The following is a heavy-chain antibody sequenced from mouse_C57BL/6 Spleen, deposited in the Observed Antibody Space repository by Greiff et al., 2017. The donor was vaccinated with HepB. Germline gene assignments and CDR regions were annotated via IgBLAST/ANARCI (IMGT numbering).Heavy chain of an antibody. CDR3: ARGLRAMDY. Sequence: EVMLVESGGGLVKPGGSLKLSCAASGSTFSDYGMHWVRQAPEKGLEWVAYISSGSSTIYYADTVKGRFTISRDNAKNTLFLQMTSLRSEDTAMYYCARGLRAMDYWGQGTSVTVSS. CDR2: ISSGSSTI. J-gene: IGHJ4*01. D-gene: IGHD1-1*01. CDR1: GSTFSDYG. V-gene: IGHV5-17*01.